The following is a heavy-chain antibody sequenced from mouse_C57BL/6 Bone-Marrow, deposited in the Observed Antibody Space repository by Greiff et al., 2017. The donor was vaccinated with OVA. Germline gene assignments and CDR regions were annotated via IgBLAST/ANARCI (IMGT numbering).Heavy chain of an antibody. J-gene: IGHJ2*01. CDR1: GYTFTDYE. V-gene: IGHV1-15*01. CDR3: TRSGEDY. Sequence: QVQLKQSGAELVRPGASVTLSCKASGYTFTDYEMHWVKQTPVHGLEWIGAIDPETGGTAYNQKFKGKAILTADKSSSTAYMELRSLTSEDSAVYYCTRSGEDYWGQGTTLTVSS. D-gene: IGHD3-1*01. CDR2: IDPETGGT.